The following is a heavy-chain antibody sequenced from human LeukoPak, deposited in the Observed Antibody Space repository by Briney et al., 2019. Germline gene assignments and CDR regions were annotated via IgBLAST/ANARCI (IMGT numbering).Heavy chain of an antibody. J-gene: IGHJ4*02. CDR1: GFSFSNAW. D-gene: IGHD2-15*01. Sequence: GGSLRLSCAASGFSFSNAWMSWVRQAPGKGLEWVGRIKSKTDDGTTDYAAPVKGRFIISRDESINTLYLQMNSLKTEDTAVYYCATGIQVVSSTKLFDNWGQGTLVTVSS. CDR3: ATGIQVVSSTKLFDN. CDR2: IKSKTDDGTT. V-gene: IGHV3-15*01.